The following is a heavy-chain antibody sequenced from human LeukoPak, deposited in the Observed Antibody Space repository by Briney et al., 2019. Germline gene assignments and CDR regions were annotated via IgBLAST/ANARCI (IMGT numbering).Heavy chain of an antibody. V-gene: IGHV4-38-2*02. D-gene: IGHD3-10*01. CDR2: IYHSGST. CDR3: ASRDYHYMDV. Sequence: SETLSLTCTVSGGSINSSFYWDWIRQPPGKGLEWIGSIYHSGSTYYNPSLKSRGTISVDTSKNQFSLNLSSVTAADTAVYYCASRDYHYMDVWGKGTTVTVSS. J-gene: IGHJ6*03. CDR1: GGSINSSFY.